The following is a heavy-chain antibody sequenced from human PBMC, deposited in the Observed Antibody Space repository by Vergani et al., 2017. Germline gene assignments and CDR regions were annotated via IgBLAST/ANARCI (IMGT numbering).Heavy chain of an antibody. CDR2: IWYDGSNK. CDR1: GFTFSSHG. D-gene: IGHD1-1*01. CDR3: ARWGNEKRLDS. J-gene: IGHJ5*01. V-gene: IGHV3-33*01. Sequence: QVQLVESEGGVVQPGRSLTLSCVASGFTFSSHGMHWVRQAPGKGLEWVAVIWYDGSNKDYGDSVKGRFTISRDNSKNTLYLKMSSLRVEDTSVYYCARWGNEKRLDSWGQGTLVTVSS.